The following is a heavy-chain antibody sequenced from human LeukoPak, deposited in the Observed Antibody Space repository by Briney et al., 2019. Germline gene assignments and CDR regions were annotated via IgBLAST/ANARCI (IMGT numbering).Heavy chain of an antibody. CDR3: ASLGYCSGGSCYSGFKERWFDP. CDR1: GYTFTGYH. J-gene: IGHJ5*02. D-gene: IGHD2-15*01. CDR2: INPNSGGT. V-gene: IGHV1-2*02. Sequence: GASVKVSCKASGYTFTGYHMHWVRQAPGQGLEWMGWINPNSGGTNYAQKFQGRVTMTRDTSISTAYMQLSRLRSDDTAAYYCASLGYCSGGSCYSGFKERWFDPWGQGTLVTVSS.